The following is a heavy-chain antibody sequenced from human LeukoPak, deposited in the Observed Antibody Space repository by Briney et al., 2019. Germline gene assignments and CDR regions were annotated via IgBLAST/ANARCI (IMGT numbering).Heavy chain of an antibody. CDR1: GFTFDDYA. CDR3: AKDMHYYYYGMDV. Sequence: GGSLRLSCAASGFTFDDYAMHWVRQAPGKGLEWVSGISWNSGSIGYADSVKGRFTISRDNAKNSLYLQMNSLRAEDTALYYCAKDMHYYYYGMDVRGQGTTVTVSS. V-gene: IGHV3-9*01. CDR2: ISWNSGSI. J-gene: IGHJ6*02.